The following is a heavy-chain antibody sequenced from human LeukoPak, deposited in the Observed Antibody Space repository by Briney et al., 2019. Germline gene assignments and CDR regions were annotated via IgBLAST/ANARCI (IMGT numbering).Heavy chain of an antibody. V-gene: IGHV1-69*04. CDR2: IIPILGIA. CDR3: AIPPRATRYYGMDV. D-gene: IGHD1-26*01. J-gene: IGHJ6*02. CDR1: GGTFSSYA. Sequence: GASVKVSCKASGGTFSSYAISWVRQAPGQGLEWMGRIIPILGIANYAQKFQGRVTITADKSTSTAYMELSSLRSEDTAMYYCAIPPRATRYYGMDVWGQGTTVTVSS.